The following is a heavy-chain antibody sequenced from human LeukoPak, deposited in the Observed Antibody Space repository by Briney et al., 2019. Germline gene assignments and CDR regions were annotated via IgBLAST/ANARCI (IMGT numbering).Heavy chain of an antibody. CDR1: GGSFSGYY. CDR2: INHSGST. CDR3: ARYSSGWYGGFDY. V-gene: IGHV4-34*01. Sequence: SSETLSLTCAVYGGSFSGYYWSWIRQPPGKGLEWIGEINHSGSTNYNPSLKSRVTISVDTSKNQFSLKLSSVTAADTAVYYCARYSSGWYGGFDYWGQGTLVTVSS. J-gene: IGHJ4*02. D-gene: IGHD6-19*01.